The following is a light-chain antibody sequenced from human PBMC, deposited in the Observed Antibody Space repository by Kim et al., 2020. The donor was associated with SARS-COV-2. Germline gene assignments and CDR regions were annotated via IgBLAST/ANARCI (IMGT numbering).Light chain of an antibody. CDR1: QTVFHSPNNKIF. Sequence: SATIHCRSTQTVFHSPNNKIFLVWYQQNTGQPHKFLFYWASTRESGARDRFSGRGCGTDLTLTLSSLHAEGGAVYLCEKYANFPHTLGKGNNLE. V-gene: IGKV4-1*01. CDR3: EKYANFPHT. CDR2: WAS. J-gene: IGKJ2*01.